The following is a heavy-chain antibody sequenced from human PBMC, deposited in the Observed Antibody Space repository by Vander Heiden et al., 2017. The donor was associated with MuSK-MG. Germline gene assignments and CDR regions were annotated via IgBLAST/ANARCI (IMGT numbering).Heavy chain of an antibody. Sequence: QVQLQQWGAGLLKPSETLSLTCAVYGGSFSGYYWSWIRQPPGKGLEWIGEINHSGSTNYNPSLKSRVTISVDTSKNQFSLKLSSVTAADTAVYYCARDSSSWYRKNRRENWFDPWGQGTLVTVSS. V-gene: IGHV4-34*01. J-gene: IGHJ5*02. CDR3: ARDSSSWYRKNRRENWFDP. CDR2: INHSGST. D-gene: IGHD6-13*01. CDR1: GGSFSGYY.